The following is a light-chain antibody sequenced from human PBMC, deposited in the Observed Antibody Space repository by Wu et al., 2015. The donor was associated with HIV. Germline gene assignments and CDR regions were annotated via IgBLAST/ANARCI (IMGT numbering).Light chain of an antibody. J-gene: IGKJ1*01. CDR3: QQYDNWPPTT. V-gene: IGKV3-15*01. Sequence: EIVMTQSPASLSVSPGERATLSCRASQSVGSYLAWYQQKPGQAPRLLIFGASTRAPDIPPRFGGSGSGTEFTLTITSLQSEDFAVYYCQQYDNWPPTTFGQGTKVDIK. CDR2: GAS. CDR1: QSVGSY.